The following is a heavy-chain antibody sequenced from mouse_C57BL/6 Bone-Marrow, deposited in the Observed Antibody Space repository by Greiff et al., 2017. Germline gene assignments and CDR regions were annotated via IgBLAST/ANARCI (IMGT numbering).Heavy chain of an antibody. V-gene: IGHV1-64*01. J-gene: IGHJ4*01. CDR1: GYTFTSYW. CDR3: AREDYYGSSYDYAMDY. D-gene: IGHD1-1*01. Sequence: VKLQQPGAELVKPGASVKLSCKASGYTFTSYWMHWVKQRPGQGLEWIGMIHPNSGSTNYTEKVKSKATLTVDKSSSTAYMQLSSLTSEDSAVYYCAREDYYGSSYDYAMDYWGQGTSVTVSS. CDR2: IHPNSGST.